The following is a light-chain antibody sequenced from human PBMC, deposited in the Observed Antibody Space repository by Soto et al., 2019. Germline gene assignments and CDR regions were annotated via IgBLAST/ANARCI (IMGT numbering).Light chain of an antibody. J-gene: IGLJ1*01. CDR3: SSYTSSSTRV. CDR2: DVS. Sequence: QSALTQPASVSGSPGQSITISCTGTSSDVGGYNYVSWYQQHPDKAPKLMIYDVSNRPSGVSNRFSGSKSGNTASLTISGVQADDEADYYCSSYTSSSTRVFGTGTKLTVL. V-gene: IGLV2-14*03. CDR1: SSDVGGYNY.